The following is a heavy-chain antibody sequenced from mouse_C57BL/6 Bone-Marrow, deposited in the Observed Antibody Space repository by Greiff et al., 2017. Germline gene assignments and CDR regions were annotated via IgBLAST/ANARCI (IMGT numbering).Heavy chain of an antibody. CDR2: IRNKANGYTT. CDR3: ARSYGSSYDAY. Sequence: EVKLVESGGGLVQPGGSLSLSCAASGFTFTDYYMSWVRQPPGKALEWLGFIRNKANGYTTEYSASVKGRFTISRDNSQSILYLQMNALRAEDSATYYCARSYGSSYDAYWGQGTLVTDSA. D-gene: IGHD1-1*01. CDR1: GFTFTDYY. V-gene: IGHV7-3*01. J-gene: IGHJ3*01.